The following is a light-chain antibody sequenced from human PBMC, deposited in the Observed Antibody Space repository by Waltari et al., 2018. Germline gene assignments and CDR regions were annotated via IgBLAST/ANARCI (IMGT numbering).Light chain of an antibody. CDR1: SSGVGAYDY. Sequence: QSALIQPRAVSRSPGQSVIISCTGASSGVGAYDYVSWYQQHPGKAPTLIIYDVNNRPSGVPDRFSGSKSCNPASLTISGLQAEDEADYYCCSYAGNYANYVFGTGTKLT. CDR2: DVN. J-gene: IGLJ1*01. V-gene: IGLV2-11*01. CDR3: CSYAGNYANYV.